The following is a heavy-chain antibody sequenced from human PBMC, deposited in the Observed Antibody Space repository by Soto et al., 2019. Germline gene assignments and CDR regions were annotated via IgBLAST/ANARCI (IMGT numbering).Heavy chain of an antibody. V-gene: IGHV4-59*01. CDR2: IYYSGST. J-gene: IGHJ4*02. D-gene: IGHD2-2*01. Sequence: SETLSLTCTVSAGSISSYYWSWIRQPPGKGLEWIGYIYYSGSTNYNPSLKSRVTISVDTSKNQFSLKLSSVTAADTAVYDCARDSSLFDYWGEGTLVTV. CDR3: ARDSSLFDY. CDR1: AGSISSYY.